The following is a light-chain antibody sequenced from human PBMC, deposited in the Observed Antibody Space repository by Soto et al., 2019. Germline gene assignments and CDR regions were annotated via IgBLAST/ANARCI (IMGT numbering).Light chain of an antibody. J-gene: IGLJ2*01. CDR3: NSYTSSSTYVL. CDR1: SSDVGGYSY. Sequence: QSALTQPASVSGSPGQSITISCTGSSSDVGGYSYVSWYQHHPGKAPELMIYDVDNRPSGVSNRFSGSKSGNTASLTISGLQAEDEADYYCNSYTSSSTYVLFGGGTKLTVL. CDR2: DVD. V-gene: IGLV2-14*03.